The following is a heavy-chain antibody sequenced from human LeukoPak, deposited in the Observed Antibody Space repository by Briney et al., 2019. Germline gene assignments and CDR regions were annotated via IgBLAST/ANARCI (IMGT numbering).Heavy chain of an antibody. V-gene: IGHV3-73*01. CDR3: TRDSGTYNWLDP. CDR2: IDKKDNFYAT. Sequence: QTGGSLRLSCAASGFTFSGSAIHWVRQSSGKGLEWVGHIDKKDNFYATTSAASVTGRFTISRDDPKNTAYLQMNSLKTEDTALYYCTRDSGTYNWLDPWGQGTLVTVSS. D-gene: IGHD1-26*01. J-gene: IGHJ5*02. CDR1: GFTFSGSA.